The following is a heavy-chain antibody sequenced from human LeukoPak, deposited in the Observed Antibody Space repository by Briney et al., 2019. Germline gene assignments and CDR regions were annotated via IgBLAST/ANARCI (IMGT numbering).Heavy chain of an antibody. CDR2: INPDGSTT. J-gene: IGHJ5*02. D-gene: IGHD3-10*01. CDR3: ARVLLGSWDWFDP. CDR1: GFIFSNYW. V-gene: IGHV3-74*01. Sequence: GGSLRLSCAGSGFIFSNYWMHWVRQAPGKGLVWVSRINPDGSTTNYADSVKGRFTISRDNAKNTLYLQMNSLRAEDTAVYYCARVLLGSWDWFDPWGQGTLVTVSS.